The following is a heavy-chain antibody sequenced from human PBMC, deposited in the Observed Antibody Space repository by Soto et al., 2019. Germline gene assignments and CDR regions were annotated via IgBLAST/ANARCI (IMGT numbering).Heavy chain of an antibody. CDR1: GYSFSSYG. J-gene: IGHJ4*02. CDR3: ARDRLRGYDSSGFYS. CDR2: INTYNGNR. V-gene: IGHV1-18*01. Sequence: ASVKVSCKASGYSFSSYGINWVRQAPGQGLEWMGWINTYNGNRNYAQKFEDRVTMTTATSTNTVYMEPRSLKSDDTAIYYCARDRLRGYDSSGFYSWGQGTLVTVSS. D-gene: IGHD3-22*01.